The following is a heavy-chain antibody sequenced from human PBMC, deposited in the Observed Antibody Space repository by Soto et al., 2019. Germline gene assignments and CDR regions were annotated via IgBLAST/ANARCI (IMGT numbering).Heavy chain of an antibody. V-gene: IGHV3-7*03. J-gene: IGHJ3*02. CDR3: AKEIERLRFLEWSPFDAFDI. CDR2: INKRGNEK. D-gene: IGHD3-3*01. CDR1: GFTFSDSW. Sequence: PGGSLRLSCAASGFTFSDSWMNWVRQAPGKGLEWVANINKRGNEKSYADSVTGRFTISRDNSKNTLYLQMNSLRAEDTAVYYCAKEIERLRFLEWSPFDAFDIWGQGTMVTVSS.